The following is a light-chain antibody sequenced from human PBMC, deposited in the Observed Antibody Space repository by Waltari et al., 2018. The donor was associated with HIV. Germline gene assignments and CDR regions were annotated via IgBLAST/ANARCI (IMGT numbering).Light chain of an antibody. CDR2: RSN. CDR1: SNNVGYHG. V-gene: IGLV10-54*01. J-gene: IGLJ3*02. CDR3: SAWDSSLSAWV. Sequence: QAGLTQPPSVSKGLGQTATLTCSGHSNNVGYHGAAWLQKHQGHPPKRLFHRSNKRPSGISERLSASRSGNAASLTIAGLQPEDEADYYCSAWDSSLSAWVFGGGTKLTVL.